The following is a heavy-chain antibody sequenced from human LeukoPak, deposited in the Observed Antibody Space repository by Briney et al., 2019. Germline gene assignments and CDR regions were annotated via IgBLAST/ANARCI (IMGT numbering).Heavy chain of an antibody. CDR2: IIPIFGTA. CDR3: ARGPGPDY. V-gene: IGHV1-69*05. Sequence: SVTVSFMASGGTFSTYAISWVRQSPGQGLEWMGGIIPIFGTANYAQKFQGRITMTRDTSTSTVYMELSSLRSEDTAVYSCARGPGPDYWGQGTLVTVSS. CDR1: GGTFSTYA. J-gene: IGHJ4*02.